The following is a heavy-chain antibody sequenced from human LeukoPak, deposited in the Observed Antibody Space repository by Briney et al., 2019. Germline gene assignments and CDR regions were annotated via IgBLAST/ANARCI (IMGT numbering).Heavy chain of an antibody. CDR2: ISSSSSYI. D-gene: IGHD3-22*01. Sequence: PGRSLRLSCAASGFTFSSYSMNWVRQAPGKGLEWVSSISSSSSYIYYADSVKGRFTISRDNAKNSLYLQMNSLRAEDTAVYYCARVYDSSGYYSAFDIWGQGTMVTVSS. V-gene: IGHV3-21*01. CDR3: ARVYDSSGYYSAFDI. CDR1: GFTFSSYS. J-gene: IGHJ3*02.